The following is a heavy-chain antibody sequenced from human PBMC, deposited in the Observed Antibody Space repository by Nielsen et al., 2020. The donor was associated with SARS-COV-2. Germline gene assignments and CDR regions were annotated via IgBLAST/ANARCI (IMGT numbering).Heavy chain of an antibody. J-gene: IGHJ6*02. CDR2: ISWNSGSI. D-gene: IGHD3-10*01. V-gene: IGHV3-9*01. Sequence: SLKISCAASGFTFDDYAMHWVRQAPGKGLEWASGISWNSGSIGYADSVKGRFTISRDNAKNSLYLQMNSLRAEDTALYYCAKDGLWFGDPGDYYGMDVWGQGTTVTVSS. CDR3: AKDGLWFGDPGDYYGMDV. CDR1: GFTFDDYA.